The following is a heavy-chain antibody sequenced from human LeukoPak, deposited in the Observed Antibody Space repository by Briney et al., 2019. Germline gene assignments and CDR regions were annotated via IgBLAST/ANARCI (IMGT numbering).Heavy chain of an antibody. CDR2: ITSISSRI. Sequence: GGSLRLSCAASGFAFSSYSMNWVRQVPGKGLEWISYITSISSRIHYADSVKGRFTISRDNAKNSLYLQMDSLRVEDTAVYYCTRDPHALDFWGQGTRVTVSS. CDR3: TRDPHALDF. V-gene: IGHV3-48*01. CDR1: GFAFSSYS. D-gene: IGHD3-9*01. J-gene: IGHJ1*01.